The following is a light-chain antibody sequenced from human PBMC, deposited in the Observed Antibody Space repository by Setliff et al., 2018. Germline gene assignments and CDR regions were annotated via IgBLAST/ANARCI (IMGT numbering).Light chain of an antibody. CDR2: AAS. J-gene: IGLJ1*01. V-gene: IGLV2-23*01. Sequence: QSALTQPASVSGSPGQSITISCTGSSSDVGSYNLVSWYQQHPANAPKLMIYAASKRPSGVSIRFSGSKSGNTASLTISGLQAEDEADYYCFSYAGSSTVVFGTGTKVTV. CDR3: FSYAGSSTVV. CDR1: SSDVGSYNL.